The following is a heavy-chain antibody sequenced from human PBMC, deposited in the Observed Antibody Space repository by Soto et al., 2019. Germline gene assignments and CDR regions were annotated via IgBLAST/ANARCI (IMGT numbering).Heavy chain of an antibody. D-gene: IGHD6-6*01. CDR2: IRSKDYGGTT. CDR3: TSYSIAAHKTGRFGMDV. Sequence: HPGWSLRLSCTASGFTFGDYAMSWFRQAPGKGLEWVGFIRSKDYGGTTEYAASVKGRFTISRDDSKSIAYLQMNSLKTEDTELSYCTSYSIAAHKTGRFGMDVWGQGTTVTVSS. J-gene: IGHJ6*02. V-gene: IGHV3-49*03. CDR1: GFTFGDYA.